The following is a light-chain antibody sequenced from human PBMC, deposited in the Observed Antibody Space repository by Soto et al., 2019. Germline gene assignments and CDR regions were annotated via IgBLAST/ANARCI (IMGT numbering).Light chain of an antibody. CDR1: QSIGSW. V-gene: IGKV1-5*01. J-gene: IGKJ1*01. Sequence: DIQMTQSPSTLSASVGDRVTITCRASQSIGSWLAWYQQKPGKAPNLLIYAASSLQSAVPSRFSGSGSGTDFTLTISSLHRDDFAIYYCQQYNAYSRTLGQGTKVDIK. CDR2: AAS. CDR3: QQYNAYSRT.